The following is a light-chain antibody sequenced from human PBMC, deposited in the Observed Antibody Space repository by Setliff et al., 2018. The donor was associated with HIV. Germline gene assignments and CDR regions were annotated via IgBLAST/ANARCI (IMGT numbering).Light chain of an antibody. Sequence: QSALTQPPSASATPGQRVTISCSGSSSNIGSNTVNWYQQLPGTAPKLLIYSNNQRPSGVPDRFSGSKSGTSASLAISGLQSEDEADYYCAAWDDSLSVVFGTGTKVTVL. CDR2: SNN. J-gene: IGLJ1*01. CDR3: AAWDDSLSVV. V-gene: IGLV1-44*01. CDR1: SSNIGSNT.